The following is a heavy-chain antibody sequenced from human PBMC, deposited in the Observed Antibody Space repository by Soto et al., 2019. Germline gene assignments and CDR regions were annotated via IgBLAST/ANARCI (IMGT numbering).Heavy chain of an antibody. CDR3: AKDYCSSTSCHYYYYFYGMDV. J-gene: IGHJ6*02. Sequence: GGSLRLSCAASGFTFSSYGMHWVRQAPGKGLEWVAVISYDGSNKYYADSVKGRFTISRDNSKNTLYLQMNSLRAEDTAVYYCAKDYCSSTSCHYYYYFYGMDVWGQGTTVTV. V-gene: IGHV3-30*18. CDR2: ISYDGSNK. CDR1: GFTFSSYG. D-gene: IGHD2-2*01.